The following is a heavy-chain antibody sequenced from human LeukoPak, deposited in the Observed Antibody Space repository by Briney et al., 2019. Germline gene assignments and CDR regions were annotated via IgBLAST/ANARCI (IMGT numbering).Heavy chain of an antibody. CDR1: GGSISSYY. J-gene: IGHJ4*02. Sequence: SETLSLTCTVSGGSISSYYWSWIRQPAGKGLEWIGRIYTSGSTNYNPSLKSRVTMSVDTSKNQFSLKLSSVTAADTAVYYCARGRRVGIVVVPAAILGYYFDYWGQGTLVTVSS. CDR3: ARGRRVGIVVVPAAILGYYFDY. CDR2: IYTSGST. D-gene: IGHD2-2*02. V-gene: IGHV4-4*07.